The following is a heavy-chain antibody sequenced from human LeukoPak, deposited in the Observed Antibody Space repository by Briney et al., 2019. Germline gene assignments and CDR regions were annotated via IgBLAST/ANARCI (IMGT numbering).Heavy chain of an antibody. CDR2: ISSSYLYI. CDR3: ARDGYGSGSLDY. J-gene: IGHJ4*02. D-gene: IGHD3-10*01. Sequence: GGSLRLSCAASGFTFSSYSMNWVRQAPGKGLEWVSSISSSYLYIYYADSVKGRFTISRDNAKNSVYLQMNSLRAEDTAVYYCARDGYGSGSLDYWGQGTLVTVSS. V-gene: IGHV3-21*01. CDR1: GFTFSSYS.